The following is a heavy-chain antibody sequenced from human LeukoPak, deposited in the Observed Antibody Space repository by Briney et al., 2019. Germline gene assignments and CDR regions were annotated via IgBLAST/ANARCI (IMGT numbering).Heavy chain of an antibody. CDR2: INPNSGDR. CDR3: AREYSSSGDYYYYYMDV. CDR1: GYIFTGYY. V-gene: IGHV1-2*02. Sequence: ASVKVSCKASGYIFTGYYIHWVRQAPGQGLKWMGWINPNSGDRNYAQKFQGRVTMTRDTSISTAYMELSRLRSDDTAVYYCAREYSSSGDYYYYYMDVWGKGTTVTVSS. J-gene: IGHJ6*03. D-gene: IGHD6-6*01.